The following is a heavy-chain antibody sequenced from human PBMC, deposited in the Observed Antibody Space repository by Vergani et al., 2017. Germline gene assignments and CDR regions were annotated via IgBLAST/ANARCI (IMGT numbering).Heavy chain of an antibody. CDR2: INHSGST. Sequence: QVQLQESGPGLVKPSETLSLTCAVYGGSFSGYYWSWIRQPPGKGLEWIGEINHSGSTNYNPSLKSRVTISVDTSKNQFSLKLSSVTAADTAVYYCARVQELYDFLSCYRVRYYYYIDVWGKGTTVTGSS. D-gene: IGHD3-3*01. J-gene: IGHJ6*03. CDR1: GGSFSGYY. V-gene: IGHV4-34*01. CDR3: ARVQELYDFLSCYRVRYYYYIDV.